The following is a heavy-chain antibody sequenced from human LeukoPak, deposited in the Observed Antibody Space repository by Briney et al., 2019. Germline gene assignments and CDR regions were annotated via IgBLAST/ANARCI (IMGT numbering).Heavy chain of an antibody. Sequence: SETLSLTCAVYGGSFSGYYWSWIRQPPGKGLEWIGEINHSGSTNYNPSLKSRVTISVDTSKNQFSLKLSSVTAADTAVYYCARRRYCGGDCYSRGNNWFDPWGQGTLVTVSS. CDR3: ARRRYCGGDCYSRGNNWFDP. D-gene: IGHD2-21*02. J-gene: IGHJ5*02. V-gene: IGHV4-34*01. CDR1: GGSFSGYY. CDR2: INHSGST.